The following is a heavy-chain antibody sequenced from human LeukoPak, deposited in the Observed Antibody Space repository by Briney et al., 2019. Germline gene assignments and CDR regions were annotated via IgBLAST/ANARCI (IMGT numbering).Heavy chain of an antibody. V-gene: IGHV3-23*01. Sequence: GGSLRLSCAASGFTFSSYATSWVRQAPGKGLEWVSAISGSGGSTYYADSVKGRFTISRDNSKNTLYLQMNSLRAEDTAVYYCAKAYVPGGKYQLLSRPYYYYYGMDVWGQGTTVTVSS. CDR1: GFTFSSYA. CDR3: AKAYVPGGKYQLLSRPYYYYYGMDV. J-gene: IGHJ6*02. D-gene: IGHD2-2*01. CDR2: ISGSGGST.